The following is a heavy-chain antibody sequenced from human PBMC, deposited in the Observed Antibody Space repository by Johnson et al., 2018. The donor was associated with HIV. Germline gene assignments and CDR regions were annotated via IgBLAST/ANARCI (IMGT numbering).Heavy chain of an antibody. Sequence: MLFVESGGGLVQPGGSLRLSCAASGFTFSSYDMHWVRQATGKGLEWVSAIGTAGDTYYPGSVKGRFTISRENAKNSLYLQMNSLRAGDTAVYYCARGKGAAAAEAFDIWGQGTMVTVSS. V-gene: IGHV3-13*01. CDR2: IGTAGDT. J-gene: IGHJ3*02. D-gene: IGHD6-13*01. CDR1: GFTFSSYD. CDR3: ARGKGAAAAEAFDI.